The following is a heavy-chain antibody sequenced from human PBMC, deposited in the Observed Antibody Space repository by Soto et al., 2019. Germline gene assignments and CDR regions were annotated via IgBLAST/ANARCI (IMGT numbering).Heavy chain of an antibody. CDR3: TRDRSSGWSEY. V-gene: IGHV3-66*01. J-gene: IGHJ4*02. CDR2: IYSGGTT. Sequence: VQLVESGGGLVQPGGSLRVSCAASGFTVTNNYMSWVRQAPGKGLEWVSVIYSGGTTDYADSVKGRFTISRENSKNTMYLQMNSLRGDDTAVYYCTRDRSSGWSEYWGQGALVTVSS. D-gene: IGHD6-19*01. CDR1: GFTVTNNY.